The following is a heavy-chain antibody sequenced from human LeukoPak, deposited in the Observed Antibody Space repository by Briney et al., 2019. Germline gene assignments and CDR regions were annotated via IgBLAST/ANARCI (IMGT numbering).Heavy chain of an antibody. CDR3: ARDFAAVLYYMDV. J-gene: IGHJ6*03. CDR1: GYPFTGYY. V-gene: IGHV1-2*02. CDR2: INPNSGGT. Sequence: GASVKVSCKASGYPFTGYYMHWVRQAPGQGLEWMGWINPNSGGTNYAQKFQGRVTMTRDTSISTAYMELSRLRSDDTAVDYCARDFAAVLYYMDVWGKGTTVTVSS. D-gene: IGHD4/OR15-4a*01.